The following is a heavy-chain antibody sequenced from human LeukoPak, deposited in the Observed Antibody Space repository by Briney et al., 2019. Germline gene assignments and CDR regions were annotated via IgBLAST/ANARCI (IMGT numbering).Heavy chain of an antibody. CDR2: IYYSGST. CDR3: AGLDILTGYYNIDY. J-gene: IGHJ4*02. V-gene: IGHV4-31*03. Sequence: PSQTLSLTCTVSGGSISSGGYYWSWIRQHPGKGLEWIGYIYYSGSTYYNPSLKSRVTISVDTSKNQFSLKLSSVTAADTAVYYCAGLDILTGYYNIDYWGQGTLVTVSS. CDR1: GGSISSGGYY. D-gene: IGHD3-9*01.